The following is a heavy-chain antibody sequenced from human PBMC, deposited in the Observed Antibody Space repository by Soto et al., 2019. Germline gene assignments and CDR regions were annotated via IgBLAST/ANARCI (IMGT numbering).Heavy chain of an antibody. J-gene: IGHJ6*02. CDR3: ARGGRGYYKVYYYGMDI. D-gene: IGHD1-26*01. Sequence: SETLSLTCAVYGGSFSGYYWSWIRQPPGKGLEWIGEINRSGSTNYNPSLKSRVTISVDTSKNQFSLKLSSVTAADTAVYYCARGGRGYYKVYYYGMDIWGQGTTVTVSS. CDR1: GGSFSGYY. CDR2: INRSGST. V-gene: IGHV4-34*01.